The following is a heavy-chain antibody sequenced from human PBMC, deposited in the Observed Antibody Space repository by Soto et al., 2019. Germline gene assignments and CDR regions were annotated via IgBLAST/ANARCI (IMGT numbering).Heavy chain of an antibody. CDR2: IIPIFGTA. D-gene: IGHD3-9*01. CDR1: GGTFSSYA. V-gene: IGHV1-69*13. Sequence: SVKVSCKASGGTFSSYAISWVRQAPGQGLEWMGGIIPIFGTANYAQKFQGRVTITADESTSTAYMELSSLRSEDTAVYYCAREVISRYYDILTGYPDYWGQGTLVPVSS. CDR3: AREVISRYYDILTGYPDY. J-gene: IGHJ4*02.